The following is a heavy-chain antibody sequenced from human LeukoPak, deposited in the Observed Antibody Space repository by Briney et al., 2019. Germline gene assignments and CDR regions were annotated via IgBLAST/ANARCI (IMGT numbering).Heavy chain of an antibody. Sequence: KSSETLSLTCTVSGGSMSSSRYYWGWIRQPPGEGLEWIGSMYYTGSTYYNPSVKSRVTISVDKSKNQFSLKLSSVTAADTAVYYCARELVATIWDWGQGTLVTVSS. CDR2: MYYTGST. CDR3: ARELVATIWD. V-gene: IGHV4-39*07. J-gene: IGHJ4*02. D-gene: IGHD5-12*01. CDR1: GGSMSSSRYY.